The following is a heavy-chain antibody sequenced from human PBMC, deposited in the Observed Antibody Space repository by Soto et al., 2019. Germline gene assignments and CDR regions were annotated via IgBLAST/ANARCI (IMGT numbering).Heavy chain of an antibody. J-gene: IGHJ6*02. V-gene: IGHV1-69*13. CDR1: GGTFSSYA. CDR3: ARDLYYGMDV. CDR2: IIPIFGTA. Sequence: AASVKVSCKASGGTFSSYAISWVRQAPGQGLEWMGGIIPIFGTANYAQKFQGRVTITADESTSTAYMELSSLRSEDTAVYYCARDLYYGMDVWGQGTTVTVSS.